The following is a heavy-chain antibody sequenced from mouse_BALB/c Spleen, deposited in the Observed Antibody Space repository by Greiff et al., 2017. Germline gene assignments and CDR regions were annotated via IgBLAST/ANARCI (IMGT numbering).Heavy chain of an antibody. CDR1: GYTFTDYA. Sequence: QVQLKQSGAELVRPGVSVKISCKGSGYTFTDYAMHWVKQSHAKSLEWIGVISTYYGDASYNQKFKGKATMTVDKSSSTAYMELARLTSEDSAIYYCARSYGSSYAMDYWGQGTSVTVSS. CDR2: ISTYYGDA. CDR3: ARSYGSSYAMDY. D-gene: IGHD1-1*01. V-gene: IGHV1S137*01. J-gene: IGHJ4*01.